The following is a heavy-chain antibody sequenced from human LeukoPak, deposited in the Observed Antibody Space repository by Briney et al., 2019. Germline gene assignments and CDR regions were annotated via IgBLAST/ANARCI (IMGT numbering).Heavy chain of an antibody. J-gene: IGHJ4*02. D-gene: IGHD1-26*01. CDR1: GFTFSSYG. Sequence: GRSLRLSCAASGFTFSSYGMHWVRQAPGKGLEWVAVIWYDGSNKYYADSVKGRFTISRDNSKNTLYLQMNSLRAEDTAVYYCARDPKLKRLPGTYFDYWGQGTLVTVSS. CDR2: IWYDGSNK. V-gene: IGHV3-33*01. CDR3: ARDPKLKRLPGTYFDY.